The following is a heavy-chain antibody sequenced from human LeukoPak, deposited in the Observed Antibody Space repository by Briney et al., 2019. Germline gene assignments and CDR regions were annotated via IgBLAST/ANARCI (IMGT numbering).Heavy chain of an antibody. CDR3: ARETVNYYDSSGYYRPYNWFDP. J-gene: IGHJ5*02. CDR1: GGSFSGYY. V-gene: IGHV4-34*01. D-gene: IGHD3-22*01. Sequence: SETLSLTCAVYGGSFSGYYWSWIRQPPGKGLEWIGEINHSGSTNYNPSLKSRVTISVDTSKNQFSLKLSSVTAADTAVYYCARETVNYYDSSGYYRPYNWFDPWGQGTLVTVSS. CDR2: INHSGST.